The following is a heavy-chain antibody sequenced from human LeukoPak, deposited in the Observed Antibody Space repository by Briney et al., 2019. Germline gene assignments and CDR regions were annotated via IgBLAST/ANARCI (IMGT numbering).Heavy chain of an antibody. V-gene: IGHV1-24*01. CDR3: ATNLGLDFDY. CDR2: FDPEDGET. J-gene: IGHJ4*02. CDR1: GYTLTELS. Sequence: ASVKVSCKVSGYTLTELSMHWVRQAPGKGLEGMGGFDPEDGETIYAQKFQGRVTMTEDTSTDTAYTELSSLRSEDTAVYYCATNLGLDFDYWGQGTLVTVSS.